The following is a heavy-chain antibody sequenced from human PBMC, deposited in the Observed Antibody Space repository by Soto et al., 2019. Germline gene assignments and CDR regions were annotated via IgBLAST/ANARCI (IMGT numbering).Heavy chain of an antibody. V-gene: IGHV1-18*01. Sequence: QVQLVQSGAEMEKPGASVKVSCKASGYTFTSYGISWVRQAPGQGLEWMGWISSYIGNKKYAQKFQGRVTMTTDKATSPAYMEVRSLRADDTAVYYCSRNDVGYCTSDVCYTKSLDYWGKGALVTVSS. CDR2: ISSYIGNK. CDR1: GYTFTSYG. CDR3: SRNDVGYCTSDVCYTKSLDY. D-gene: IGHD2-8*01. J-gene: IGHJ4*02.